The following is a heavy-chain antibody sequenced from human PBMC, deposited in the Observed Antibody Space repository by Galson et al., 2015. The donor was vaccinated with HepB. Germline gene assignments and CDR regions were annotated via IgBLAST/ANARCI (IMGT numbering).Heavy chain of an antibody. CDR1: GYTFTSYD. CDR2: MNPNSGNT. V-gene: IGHV1-8*01. CDR3: ARNFGYCSGGTCYDWFDP. Sequence: SVKVSCKASGYTFTSYDINWVRQATGQGLEWMGWMNPNSGNTGYAQKFQGRVTMTRNTSISTAYMELSSLRSDDTAVYYCARNFGYCSGGTCYDWFDPWGQGTLATVSS. J-gene: IGHJ5*02. D-gene: IGHD2-15*01.